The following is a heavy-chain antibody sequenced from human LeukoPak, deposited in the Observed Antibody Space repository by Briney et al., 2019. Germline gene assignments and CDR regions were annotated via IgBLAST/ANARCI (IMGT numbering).Heavy chain of an antibody. CDR3: ARDGHFASSSGAFDI. D-gene: IGHD6-13*01. CDR2: INPSGGTT. Sequence: ASVKVSCKASGYTFTTFYMHWVRQAPGQGLEWMGVINPSGGTTNYAQKFQGRVTMTRNTSISTAYMELSSLRSEDTAVYYCARDGHFASSSGAFDIWGQGTMVTVSS. CDR1: GYTFTTFY. V-gene: IGHV1-46*01. J-gene: IGHJ3*02.